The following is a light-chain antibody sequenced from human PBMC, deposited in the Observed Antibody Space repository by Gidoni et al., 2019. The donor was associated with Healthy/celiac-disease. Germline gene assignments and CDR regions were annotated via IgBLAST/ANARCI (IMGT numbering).Light chain of an antibody. Sequence: EIVLTQSPATLSLSPGERATLSCRASQSVSSYLAWYQPKPGQAPRLLIYDASNRATGIPARFSGSGSGTDFTLTISSLEPEDFAVYYCQQRSNWPPLFTFGPXTKVDIK. J-gene: IGKJ3*01. CDR1: QSVSSY. V-gene: IGKV3-11*01. CDR2: DAS. CDR3: QQRSNWPPLFT.